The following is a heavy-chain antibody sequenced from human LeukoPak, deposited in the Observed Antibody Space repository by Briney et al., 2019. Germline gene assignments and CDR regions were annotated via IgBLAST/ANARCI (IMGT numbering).Heavy chain of an antibody. J-gene: IGHJ4*02. D-gene: IGHD6-13*01. Sequence: SETLSLTCTVSGGSISSGSYYWGWIRQPPGKGLEWIASIYYSGSTNYNPSLKSRVTISVDTSKNQFSLKLSSVTAADTAVYYCASGAAAGADYWGQGTLVTVSS. CDR2: IYYSGST. CDR3: ASGAAAGADY. CDR1: GGSISSGSYY. V-gene: IGHV4-39*01.